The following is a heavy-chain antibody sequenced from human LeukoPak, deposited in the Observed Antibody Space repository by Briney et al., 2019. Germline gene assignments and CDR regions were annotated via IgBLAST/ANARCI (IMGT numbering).Heavy chain of an antibody. Sequence: PGGSLRLSCEASGFTFSSYGIHWVRQAPGKGLEWVAVIWYDGSNKYYADSVKGRFTISRDNSKNTLYLQMNSLRAEDTAVYYCAKVLSSSAYWGQGTLLTVSS. CDR3: AKVLSSSAY. V-gene: IGHV3-33*06. D-gene: IGHD6-6*01. CDR2: IWYDGSNK. CDR1: GFTFSSYG. J-gene: IGHJ4*02.